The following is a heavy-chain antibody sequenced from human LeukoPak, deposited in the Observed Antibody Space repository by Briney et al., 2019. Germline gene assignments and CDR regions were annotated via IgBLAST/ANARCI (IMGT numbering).Heavy chain of an antibody. J-gene: IGHJ3*02. V-gene: IGHV3-9*01. D-gene: IGHD2-15*01. CDR3: ASNLIVVRGLPDAFDI. CDR2: ISWNSGSI. Sequence: GGSLRLSCAASGFTFDDYAMHWVRQAPGKGLEWVSGISWNSGSIGYADSVKGRFTISRDNAKNSLYLQMNSLRAEDTAVYYCASNLIVVRGLPDAFDIWGQGTMVTVSS. CDR1: GFTFDDYA.